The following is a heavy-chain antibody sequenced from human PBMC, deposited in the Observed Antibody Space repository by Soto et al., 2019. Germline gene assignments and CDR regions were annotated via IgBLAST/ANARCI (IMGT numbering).Heavy chain of an antibody. CDR1: GGSFSAYY. CDR2: INHRGIT. CDR3: ARGDYRDPGDY. V-gene: IGHV4-34*01. D-gene: IGHD4-17*01. Sequence: QVQLQQWGAGLLKPSDTLSLTCAVYGGSFSAYYWSWIRQPPGKGLEWNGEINHRGITNYNPSLNSRVTIPVDTSNNQFSLKLNSVTATETAVYYCARGDYRDPGDYWGQGTLVTVSS. J-gene: IGHJ4*02.